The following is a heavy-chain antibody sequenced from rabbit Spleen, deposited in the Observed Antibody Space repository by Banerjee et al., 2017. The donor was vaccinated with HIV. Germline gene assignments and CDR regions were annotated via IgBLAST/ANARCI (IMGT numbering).Heavy chain of an antibody. J-gene: IGHJ6*01. CDR1: GVSFSDDSY. D-gene: IGHD1-1*01. V-gene: IGHV1S40*01. CDR2: IDAGSSGFT. Sequence: QSLEESGGGLVQPEGSLTLTCKASGVSFSDDSYMCWVRQAPGKGLEWIACIDAGSSGFTYFANWAKGRFTISKTSSTTVTLQMTSLTAADTATYFCARDTSTSFSSYGMDLWGPGTLVTVS. CDR3: ARDTSTSFSSYGMDL.